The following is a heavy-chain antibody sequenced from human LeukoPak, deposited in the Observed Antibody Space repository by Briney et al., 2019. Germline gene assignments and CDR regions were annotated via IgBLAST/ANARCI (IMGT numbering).Heavy chain of an antibody. Sequence: GGSLRLSCAASGFTFSSYAMSWVRQAPGKGLEWVSAISGSGGTTYHADSVKGRFTISRDNSKNTLYLQENSLRAEDTAVYYCAKLATEGYFDYWGQGTLVTVSS. V-gene: IGHV3-23*01. CDR3: AKLATEGYFDY. D-gene: IGHD2-15*01. CDR1: GFTFSSYA. J-gene: IGHJ4*02. CDR2: ISGSGGTT.